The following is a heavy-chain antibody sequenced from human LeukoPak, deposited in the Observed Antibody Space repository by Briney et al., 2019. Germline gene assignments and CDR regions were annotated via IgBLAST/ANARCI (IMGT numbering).Heavy chain of an antibody. D-gene: IGHD5-24*01. V-gene: IGHV1-69*04. CDR1: GGTLSSYA. CDR2: IIPILGIA. CDR3: ARAARVEMATILDY. J-gene: IGHJ4*02. Sequence: ASVRVSCKASGGTLSSYAISWVRQAPGQGLEWMGRIIPILGIANYAQKFQGRVTITADKSTSTAYMELSSLRSEDTAVYYCARAARVEMATILDYLGQGTLVTVSS.